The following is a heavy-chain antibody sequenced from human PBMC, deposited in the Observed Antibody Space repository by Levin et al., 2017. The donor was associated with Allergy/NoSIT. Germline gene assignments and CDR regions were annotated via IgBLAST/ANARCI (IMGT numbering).Heavy chain of an antibody. D-gene: IGHD3-22*01. V-gene: IGHV3-21*01. Sequence: GGSLRLSCAASGFIFSDYSMNWVRQAPGKGLEWVSSISSSSTYMYYGDSVKGRFTISRDNAKKSLHLQIHSLRAEDTAVYYCASGKIPRKTMTVEDRFYSNGFDVWGQGTTVTVSS. CDR1: GFIFSDYS. CDR2: ISSSSTYM. J-gene: IGHJ6*02. CDR3: ASGKIPRKTMTVEDRFYSNGFDV.